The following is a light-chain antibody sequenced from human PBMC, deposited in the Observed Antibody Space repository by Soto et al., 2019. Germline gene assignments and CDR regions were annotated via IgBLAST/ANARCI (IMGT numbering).Light chain of an antibody. CDR3: SSYAGSTGV. Sequence: QSALTQPPSASGSPGQSVTISCTGTSSDVGGYNYVSWYQQHPGKAPKLMIYEVSKRPSGVPDRFSGSKSGNTASLTVSGVQDEDEADYYCSSYAGSTGVFGGGTKLTVL. CDR1: SSDVGGYNY. V-gene: IGLV2-8*01. CDR2: EVS. J-gene: IGLJ3*02.